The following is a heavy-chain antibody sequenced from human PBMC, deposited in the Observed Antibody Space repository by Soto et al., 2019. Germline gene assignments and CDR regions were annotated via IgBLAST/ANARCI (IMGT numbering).Heavy chain of an antibody. CDR1: GGTFSTSA. J-gene: IGHJ6*02. Sequence: QVQLMQSGADVKKPGSSVKVSCKASGGTFSTSAISWVRQAPGEGLEWVGGIMPVFATPDYAQKFQGRVTISADESTTTAYLELTSLTTDDTTVYYCARDTDRQQLGGNYYYILDVWGQGTAITVSS. D-gene: IGHD3-3*02. CDR3: ARDTDRQQLGGNYYYILDV. V-gene: IGHV1-69*12. CDR2: IMPVFATP.